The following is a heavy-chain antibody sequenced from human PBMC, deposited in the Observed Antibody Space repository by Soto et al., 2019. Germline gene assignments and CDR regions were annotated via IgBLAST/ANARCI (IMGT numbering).Heavy chain of an antibody. V-gene: IGHV1-46*01. D-gene: IGHD6-19*01. CDR1: GYTFTDYY. J-gene: IGHJ5*02. CDR2: ISPSGGST. CDR3: ARDGSSDWLTWFDP. Sequence: QVQLVQSGAEVKKPGASVKVSCKASGYTFTDYYMHWVRQAPGQGLEWMGIISPSGGSTYAQKFQGRVTVTRDTSTSTVYVELSSLRSEDTAVYYCARDGSSDWLTWFDPWGQGTRVTVSS.